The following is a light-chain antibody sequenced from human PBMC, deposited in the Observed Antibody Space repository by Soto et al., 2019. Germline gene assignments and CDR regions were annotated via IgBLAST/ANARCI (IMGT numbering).Light chain of an antibody. CDR2: DVN. J-gene: IGLJ1*01. V-gene: IGLV2-11*01. CDR1: DTNIGFYNF. Sequence: QSVLTQPRSVSGSPGQSVTISCTGTDTNIGFYNFVSWYQQHPDKAPHLVIYDVNKRPSGVPDRFSGSKSGKTASLTISGLQADDEADYFSCSYAGTYPYVFGTGTKVTVL. CDR3: CSYAGTYPYV.